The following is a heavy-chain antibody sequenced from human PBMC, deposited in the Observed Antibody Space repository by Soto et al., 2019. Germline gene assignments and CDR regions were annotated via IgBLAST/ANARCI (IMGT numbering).Heavy chain of an antibody. CDR3: ARCFSGNYPSRPEEQYYFDS. V-gene: IGHV4-59*01. D-gene: IGHD1-26*01. CDR2: IYYSGYT. J-gene: IGHJ4*02. CDR1: GDSIRSYS. Sequence: AWGTLSLTCTASGDSIRSYSWSWIRQPPGKGLEWIGYIYYSGYTSYNPSLKSRVTISVDTSKYQFSLKLNSVTAADKAVYYCARCFSGNYPSRPEEQYYFDSWGQGTLVTVSS.